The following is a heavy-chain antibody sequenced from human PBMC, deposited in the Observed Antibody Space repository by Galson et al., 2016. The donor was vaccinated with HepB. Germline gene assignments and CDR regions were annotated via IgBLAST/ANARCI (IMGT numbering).Heavy chain of an antibody. Sequence: SVKVSCKVSGYTLTELSMHWVRQAPGKGLEWMGGFDPEDGETIYAQKFQGRVTMTEDTSTDTAYMELSSLRSEDPAVYYCATLPWFGVPPENFDYWGQGTLVTVPS. CDR2: FDPEDGET. CDR3: ATLPWFGVPPENFDY. CDR1: GYTLTELS. J-gene: IGHJ4*02. V-gene: IGHV1-24*01. D-gene: IGHD3-10*01.